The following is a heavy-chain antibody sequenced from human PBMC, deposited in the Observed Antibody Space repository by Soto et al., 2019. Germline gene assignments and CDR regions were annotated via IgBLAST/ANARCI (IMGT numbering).Heavy chain of an antibody. CDR1: GFTFSNFA. D-gene: IGHD2-21*01. CDR3: AKGSSASDRDSPAF. V-gene: IGHV3-23*01. Sequence: EVRLLESGGGLVRQGGSLTLSCAASGFTFSNFAMNWVRQAPGQGLEWVSAISGSGLSTHYSDSLQGRFTITRDNSKNTLYLKIQRLRAGDTAVYYCAKGSSASDRDSPAFWGQGTLVTFSS. CDR2: ISGSGLST. J-gene: IGHJ1*01.